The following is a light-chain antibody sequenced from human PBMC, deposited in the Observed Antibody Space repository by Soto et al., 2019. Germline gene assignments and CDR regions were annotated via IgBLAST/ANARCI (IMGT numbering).Light chain of an antibody. J-gene: IGLJ2*01. CDR3: QVWDITSDHPVV. CDR1: NIGSNS. CDR2: YDS. V-gene: IGLV3-21*04. Sequence: SYELTQPPSVSVAPGKTARITCGGYNIGSNSVHWYQQKPGQAPVLVIYYDSDRPSGIPERFSGSKSGNTATLTISRVEAGDEAYYYCQVWDITSDHPVVFGGGTKLTVL.